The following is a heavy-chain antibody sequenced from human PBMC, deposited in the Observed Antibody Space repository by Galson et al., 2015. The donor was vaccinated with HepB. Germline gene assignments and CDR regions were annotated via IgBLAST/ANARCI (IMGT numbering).Heavy chain of an antibody. CDR3: ARSSPYSSGWFFSAKSDNNYFDP. CDR1: GYPFTSFG. V-gene: IGHV1-18*01. CDR2: ISAYNGFT. J-gene: IGHJ5*02. D-gene: IGHD6-19*01. Sequence: SVKVSCKASGYPFTSFGISWVRQAPGQGLEWMGWISAYNGFTEYAQTLQGRVTVTTDTSTNTAYMELRTLTSADTAVYYCARSSPYSSGWFFSAKSDNNYFDPWGQGTLVTVSS.